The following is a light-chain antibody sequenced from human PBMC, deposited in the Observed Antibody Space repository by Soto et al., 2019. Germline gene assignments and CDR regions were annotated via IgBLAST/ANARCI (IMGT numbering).Light chain of an antibody. CDR1: SSDVGDYNY. CDR3: SSYTRSSTPYV. CDR2: EVS. J-gene: IGLJ1*01. V-gene: IGLV2-14*01. Sequence: QSALTQPASVSGSPGQSITISCTGTSSDVGDYNYVYWYQQHPGKAPKLMIYEVSNRPSGVSNRFSGSKSGNTASLTISGLQAEDEADYYCSSYTRSSTPYVFGTGTKLTVL.